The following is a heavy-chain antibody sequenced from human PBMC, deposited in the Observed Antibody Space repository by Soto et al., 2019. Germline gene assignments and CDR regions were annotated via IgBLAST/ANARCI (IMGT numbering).Heavy chain of an antibody. D-gene: IGHD3-22*01. V-gene: IGHV3-9*01. CDR2: ISWNSGSI. CDR1: GFTFDDYA. CDR3: ANDVAYYDDRSGTTGCALEI. Sequence: EVQLVESGGGLVQPGRSLRLSCATSGFTFDDYAMHWVRQAPGKGLEWVSGISWNSGSIGYADSVKGRFTISRDNDKNSLYRQMNSLRAEDTALYFCANDVAYYDDRSGTTGCALEIWVQGTMVTVSS. J-gene: IGHJ3*02.